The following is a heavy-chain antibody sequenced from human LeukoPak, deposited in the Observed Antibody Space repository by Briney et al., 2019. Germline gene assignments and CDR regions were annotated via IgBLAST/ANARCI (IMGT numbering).Heavy chain of an antibody. CDR1: GFTFSIYS. CDR3: AREIVTYYYGSGSTRDAFDI. CDR2: ISSSSYI. J-gene: IGHJ3*02. D-gene: IGHD3-10*01. V-gene: IGHV3-21*01. Sequence: GGSLRLSCAASGFTFSIYSMNWVRQAPGKGLEWVSCISSSSYIYYADSVKGRFTISRDNAKNSLYLQMNSLRAEDTAVYYCAREIVTYYYGSGSTRDAFDIWGQGTMVTVSS.